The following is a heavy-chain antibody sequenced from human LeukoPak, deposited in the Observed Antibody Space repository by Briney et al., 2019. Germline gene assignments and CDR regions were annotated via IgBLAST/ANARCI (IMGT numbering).Heavy chain of an antibody. Sequence: SETLSLTCTVSDDSISDYYRGWIRQPPGKGLEWIGYFHNSGTSTYNPSLKSRVTISADTSKNQFSPKLNSLTTADTVVYYCTRGAGWLIDYWGQGILVTVSS. CDR3: TRGAGWLIDY. J-gene: IGHJ4*02. CDR1: DDSISDYY. CDR2: FHNSGTS. D-gene: IGHD3-16*01. V-gene: IGHV4-59*01.